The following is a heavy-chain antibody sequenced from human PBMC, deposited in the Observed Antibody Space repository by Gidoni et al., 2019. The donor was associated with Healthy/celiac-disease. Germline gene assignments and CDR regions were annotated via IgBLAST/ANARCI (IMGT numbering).Heavy chain of an antibody. D-gene: IGHD3-9*01. Sequence: QVQLVESGGGVVQPGRSLRLSCAASGFTFSSYGMHWVRQAPGKGLEWVAVISYDGRNKYYADSVKGRFTISRDNSKKTLYLQMNSLRAEDTAVYYCAKDRGRYDILTGYGQFDYWGQGTLVTVSS. J-gene: IGHJ4*02. V-gene: IGHV3-30*18. CDR1: GFTFSSYG. CDR2: ISYDGRNK. CDR3: AKDRGRYDILTGYGQFDY.